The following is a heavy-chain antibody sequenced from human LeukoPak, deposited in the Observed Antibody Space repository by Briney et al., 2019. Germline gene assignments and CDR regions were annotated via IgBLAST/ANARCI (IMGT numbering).Heavy chain of an antibody. V-gene: IGHV3-21*01. CDR3: ARDKRDSSGYYVDY. CDR1: GFTFSSYS. Sequence: GGSLRLSCAASGFTFSSYSMNWVRQTPGKGLEWVSSISSSSSYIYYADSVKGRFTISRDNAKNSLYLQMNSLRAEDTAVYYCARDKRDSSGYYVDYWGQGTLVTVSS. CDR2: ISSSSSYI. J-gene: IGHJ4*02. D-gene: IGHD3-22*01.